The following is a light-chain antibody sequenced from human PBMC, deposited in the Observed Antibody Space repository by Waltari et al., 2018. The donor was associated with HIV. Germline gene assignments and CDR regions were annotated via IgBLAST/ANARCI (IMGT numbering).Light chain of an antibody. Sequence: QTALTQPASVSGSPGQSITISCTGTSSDVGSYNLASWYQQHPGKAPKLMIYEGSKRPAGVSNRFSGSKSGNTASLKISGLQAEDEADYYCCSYAGSSTLEVFGGGTKLTVL. J-gene: IGLJ2*01. CDR1: SSDVGSYNL. CDR2: EGS. V-gene: IGLV2-23*01. CDR3: CSYAGSSTLEV.